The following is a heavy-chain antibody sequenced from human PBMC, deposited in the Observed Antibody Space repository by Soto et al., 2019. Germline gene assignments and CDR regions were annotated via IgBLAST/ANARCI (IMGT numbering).Heavy chain of an antibody. J-gene: IGHJ5*02. V-gene: IGHV4-34*01. CDR3: ARTYSRELRNNWFDP. CDR2: INHSGST. D-gene: IGHD6-13*01. Sequence: PSETLSLTCAVYGGSFSGYYWSWIRQPLGKGLEWIGEINHSGSTNYNPSLKSRVTISVDTSKNQFSLKLSSVTAADTAVYYCARTYSRELRNNWFDPWGQGTLVTVSS. CDR1: GGSFSGYY.